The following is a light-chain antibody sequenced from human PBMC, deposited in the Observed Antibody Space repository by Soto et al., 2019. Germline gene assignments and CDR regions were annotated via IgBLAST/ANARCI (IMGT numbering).Light chain of an antibody. CDR3: QQRSNWGMYT. J-gene: IGKJ2*01. CDR1: QSVSRY. CDR2: GVS. V-gene: IGKV3-11*01. Sequence: EIVLTQSPATLSLSPGERATLSCRASQSVSRYLAWFQQKPGQAPRLLSYGVSNRATGIPARFSGSGSGTDFTLTISSLEPEDFAVYYCQQRSNWGMYTFGQGTKLEIK.